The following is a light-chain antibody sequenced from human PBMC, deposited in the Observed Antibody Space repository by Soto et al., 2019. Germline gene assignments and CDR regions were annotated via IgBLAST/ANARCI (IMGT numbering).Light chain of an antibody. CDR1: QSLLHSNGFKY. J-gene: IGKJ4*01. CDR3: MQALQIPLT. CDR2: LGS. Sequence: DIVMTQSPLSLPVTPGEPASISCRSSQSLLHSNGFKYLDWYLQKPGQSPQLLIYLGSNRASGVPDRFGGSGSGTDFTLKISRVEAEDVGVYYCMQALQIPLTFGGGTKVEIK. V-gene: IGKV2-28*01.